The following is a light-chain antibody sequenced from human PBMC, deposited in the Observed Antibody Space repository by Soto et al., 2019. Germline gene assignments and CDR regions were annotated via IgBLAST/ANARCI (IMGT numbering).Light chain of an antibody. J-gene: IGKJ4*01. CDR3: QQYRYSPLT. Sequence: EIVLTQSPGTLSLSPGERATLSCRASQSVSSSYLAWYQQKPGQAPRLLIYGASSRATGIPDRFSGSGSGTDFTLTISRLEPEDFAVYYCQQYRYSPLTFGGGTKVEIK. CDR1: QSVSSSY. V-gene: IGKV3-20*01. CDR2: GAS.